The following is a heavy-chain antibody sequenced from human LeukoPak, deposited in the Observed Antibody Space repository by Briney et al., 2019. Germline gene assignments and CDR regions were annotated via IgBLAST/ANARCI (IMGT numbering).Heavy chain of an antibody. D-gene: IGHD2/OR15-2a*01. V-gene: IGHV3-33*01. CDR3: ARNSALDY. CDR1: GFTFSSYD. Sequence: GGSLRLSCAASGFTFSSYDMQWVRQAPGKGLEWVAVMWSDGSNKYHADSVKGRFTISRDNSKNTLYLQMNSLRAEDTAVYYCARNSALDYWGQGTLVTVSS. J-gene: IGHJ4*02. CDR2: MWSDGSNK.